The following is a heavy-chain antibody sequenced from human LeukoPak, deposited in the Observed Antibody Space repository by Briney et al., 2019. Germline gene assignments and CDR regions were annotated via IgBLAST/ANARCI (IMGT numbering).Heavy chain of an antibody. CDR3: ARGRFLEWPPGVMDV. CDR1: GFTFGDYA. V-gene: IGHV3-33*01. CDR2: IWYDGGNK. Sequence: GGSLRLSCTASGFTFGDYAMSWFRQAPGKGLEWVAVIWYDGGNKYYADSVKGRFTISRDNSKNTLYLQMNSLRAEDTAVYYCARGRFLEWPPGVMDVWGQGTTVTVSS. D-gene: IGHD3-3*01. J-gene: IGHJ6*02.